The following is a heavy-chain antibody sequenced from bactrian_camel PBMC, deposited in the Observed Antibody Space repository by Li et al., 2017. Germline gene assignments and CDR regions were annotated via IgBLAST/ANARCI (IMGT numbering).Heavy chain of an antibody. J-gene: IGHJ6*01. D-gene: IGHD6*01. CDR1: GHSYGSNC. CDR3: ATTSRQYGGTWSCRLDRFGS. V-gene: IGHV3S55*01. Sequence: QVQLVESGGGSVEIGGSLTLSCVGSGHSYGSNCMGWFRQAPGKEREGVASIRTTVDGGSIYVTDSVKGRFTISQDNAENTVYLQMYDLKVEDTARYYCATTSRQYGGTWSCRLDRFGSWGQGTQVTVS. CDR2: IRTTVDGGSI.